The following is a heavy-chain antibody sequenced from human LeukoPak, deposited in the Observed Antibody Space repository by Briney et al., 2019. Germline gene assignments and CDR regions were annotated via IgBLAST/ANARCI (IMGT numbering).Heavy chain of an antibody. CDR3: ATQPPYSSGWMEFDY. Sequence: RASVKVSCKVSGYTLTELSMHWVRQAPGKGLEWMGGFDPEDGETIYAQKFQGRVTMTEDTSTDTAYMELSSLRSEDTAMYYCATQPPYSSGWMEFDYWGQGTLVTVSS. CDR1: GYTLTELS. V-gene: IGHV1-24*01. J-gene: IGHJ4*02. CDR2: FDPEDGET. D-gene: IGHD6-19*01.